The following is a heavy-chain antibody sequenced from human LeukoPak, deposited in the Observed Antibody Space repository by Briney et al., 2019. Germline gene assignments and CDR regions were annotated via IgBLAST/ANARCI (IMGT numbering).Heavy chain of an antibody. J-gene: IGHJ6*02. CDR2: IIPIFGTA. Sequence: SVKVSCKASGGSFSSNAINWVRQAPGQGLEWMGGIIPIFGTANYAQKFQDRVTITAAESMSTVYMELSSLRSDDTAVYYCARDPGYSSGWTHSYYGMDVWGQGTTVTVSS. CDR3: ARDPGYSSGWTHSYYGMDV. V-gene: IGHV1-69*01. CDR1: GGSFSSNA. D-gene: IGHD6-19*01.